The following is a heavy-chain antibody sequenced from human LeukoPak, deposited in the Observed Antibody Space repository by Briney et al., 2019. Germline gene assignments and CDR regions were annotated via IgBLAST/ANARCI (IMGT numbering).Heavy chain of an antibody. V-gene: IGHV3-64*01. CDR3: ARRSSSWYAFDY. D-gene: IGHD6-13*01. J-gene: IGHJ4*02. CDR1: GFSFSTYA. CDR2: ISSNGGST. Sequence: GGSLRLSCAVSGFSFSTYAMQWVRQAPGKGLEYVSTISSNGGSTYYGNSVKGRFTISRDNSKNTLYLQMDSLRPEDMAVYYCARRSSSWYAFDYWGQGTLVTVSS.